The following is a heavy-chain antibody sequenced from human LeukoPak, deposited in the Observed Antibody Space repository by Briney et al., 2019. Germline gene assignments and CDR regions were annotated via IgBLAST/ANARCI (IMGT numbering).Heavy chain of an antibody. D-gene: IGHD3-10*01. CDR2: ISSSSSTM. J-gene: IGHJ6*03. Sequence: PGGSLRLSCAASGFTFSSYSMNWVRQAPGKGLEWVSYISSSSSTMYYADSVKGRFTISRDNSKNTLYLQMNSLRAEDTAVYYCARDFKGSGYYYYYYMDVWGKGTTVTVSS. CDR3: ARDFKGSGYYYYYYMDV. V-gene: IGHV3-48*01. CDR1: GFTFSSYS.